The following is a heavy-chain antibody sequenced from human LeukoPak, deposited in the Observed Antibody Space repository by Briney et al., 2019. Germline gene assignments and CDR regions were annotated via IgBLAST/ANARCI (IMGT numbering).Heavy chain of an antibody. J-gene: IGHJ3*02. D-gene: IGHD4-23*01. CDR1: GFTFSAYE. CDR2: IGSSGSTV. Sequence: GSLRLSCAASGFTFSAYEMNWVRQAPGKGLEWASYIGSSGSTVYYADSVKGRFTISRDNAKNSLYMQMESLRDEDTAIYYCARDTLEYSNSPDALDIWGQGTMVTVSS. CDR3: ARDTLEYSNSPDALDI. V-gene: IGHV3-48*03.